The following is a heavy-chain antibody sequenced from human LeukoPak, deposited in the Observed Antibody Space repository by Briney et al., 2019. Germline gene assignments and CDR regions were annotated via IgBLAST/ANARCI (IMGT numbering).Heavy chain of an antibody. D-gene: IGHD1-7*01. Sequence: LPGGSLRLSCAASGLSFNIYGVSSASQPPGKGLEWDSGIGGVDDINYADSVKGGFPVSRDVPKNRVYLQMNILRAGDPAIFFVAKDATPRNSIWDHFDSWGQGTLVTVS. J-gene: IGHJ4*02. CDR3: AKDATPRNSIWDHFDS. CDR2: IGGVDDI. CDR1: GLSFNIYG. V-gene: IGHV3-23*01.